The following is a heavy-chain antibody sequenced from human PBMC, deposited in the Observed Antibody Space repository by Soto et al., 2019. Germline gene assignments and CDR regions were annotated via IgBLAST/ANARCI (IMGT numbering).Heavy chain of an antibody. CDR1: GGTPSNSA. V-gene: IGHV1-69*01. J-gene: IGHJ6*02. CDR3: ASGRIVVVGSGACYSIDV. CDR2: IIPVFGIV. D-gene: IGHD3-22*01. Sequence: QVQLVQSGAEVKKPGSSVRVSCKASGGTPSNSAFSWVRQAPGQGLEWMGGIIPVFGIVKYAQNVEGRVTIAAVDSTYIAYLDLSSVRYEDRAVYYCASGRIVVVGSGACYSIDVWGQVTTLTVSS.